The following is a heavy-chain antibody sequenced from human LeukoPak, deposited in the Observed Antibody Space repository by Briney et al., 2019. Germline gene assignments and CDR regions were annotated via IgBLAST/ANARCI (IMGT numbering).Heavy chain of an antibody. V-gene: IGHV3-53*01. J-gene: IGHJ3*02. CDR3: ARSAPGIAVTGTAFDI. CDR1: GFTVSSNY. D-gene: IGHD6-19*01. CDR2: SYSGGST. Sequence: GGSLRLSCAASGFTVSSNYMSWVRQAPGKGLEWVSVSYSGGSTYYADSVKGRFTISRDNSKNTLYLQMNSLRAEDTAVYYCARSAPGIAVTGTAFDIWGHGTMVTVSS.